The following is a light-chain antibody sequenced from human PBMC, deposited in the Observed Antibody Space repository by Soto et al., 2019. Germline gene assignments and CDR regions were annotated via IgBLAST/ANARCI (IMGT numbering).Light chain of an antibody. J-gene: IGKJ1*01. CDR2: TAS. Sequence: EIVLTQSPGTLSLSPGEGATLSCRASQSVSSSYLAWYQQKPGQAPRLLIYTASSRATGIPDRFSGSGSGTDFTLTISRLEPEDFAVDYCQQYGSSPRTFGQGTKVEIK. CDR3: QQYGSSPRT. CDR1: QSVSSSY. V-gene: IGKV3-20*01.